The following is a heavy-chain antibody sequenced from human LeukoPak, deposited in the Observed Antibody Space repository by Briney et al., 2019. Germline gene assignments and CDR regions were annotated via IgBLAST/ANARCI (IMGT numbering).Heavy chain of an antibody. V-gene: IGHV4-34*01. Sequence: SETLSLTCAVYGGSFSGYYWSWIHQPPGKGLEWIGEINHSGSTSYNPSLKSRVTISVDTSKNQFSLKLSSVTAADTAVYYCASLGILDWFDPWGQGTLVTVSS. CDR2: INHSGST. CDR1: GGSFSGYY. CDR3: ASLGILDWFDP. D-gene: IGHD7-27*01. J-gene: IGHJ5*02.